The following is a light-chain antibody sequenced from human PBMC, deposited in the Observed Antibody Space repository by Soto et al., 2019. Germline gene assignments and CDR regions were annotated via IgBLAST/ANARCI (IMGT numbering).Light chain of an antibody. V-gene: IGKV1-17*01. J-gene: IGKJ4*01. Sequence: DIQMTQPQSSLSASVGDRVPITCLASQSISSYLNWYQKKPGKDPKILIYAASSLQSGVPSRFSGSGSGTEFNLTISRLQTEDFATYEGLQHNSYTLTFCGGTKGEIK. CDR2: AAS. CDR1: QSISSY. CDR3: LQHNSYTLT.